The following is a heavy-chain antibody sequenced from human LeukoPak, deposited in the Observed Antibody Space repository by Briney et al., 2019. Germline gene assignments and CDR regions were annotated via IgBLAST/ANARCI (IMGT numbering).Heavy chain of an antibody. CDR2: IYPDDSDT. J-gene: IGHJ4*02. V-gene: IGHV5-51*01. CDR3: ARPRGRQQLVPFDY. D-gene: IGHD6-13*01. CDR1: GYSFTNYW. Sequence: GESLKISCKGSGYSFTNYWIGWVRQMPGKGLEWMGIIYPDDSDTRYSPSFQGQITISADKSITTAYLQWSSLQASDTAMYYCARPRGRQQLVPFDYWGQGTLVTVSS.